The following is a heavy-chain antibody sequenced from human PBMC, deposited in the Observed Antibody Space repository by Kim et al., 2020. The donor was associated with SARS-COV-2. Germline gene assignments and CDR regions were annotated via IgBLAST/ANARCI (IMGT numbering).Heavy chain of an antibody. J-gene: IGHJ6*01. CDR1: GGSFSGYY. CDR3: ARTIVGAPLPIHYSYAMDV. D-gene: IGHD1-26*01. V-gene: IGHV4-34*01. Sequence: SETLSLTCAVYGGSFSGYYCSWICQPPAKGLELIGDINHSGSTNYYSSPKSRVTISVDTYTNQFSLQLSSVTAAAAAVSYYARTIVGAPLPIHYSYAMDV. CDR2: INHSGST.